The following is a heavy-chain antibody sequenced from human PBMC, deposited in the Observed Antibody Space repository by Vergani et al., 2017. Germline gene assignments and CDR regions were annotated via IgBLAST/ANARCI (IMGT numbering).Heavy chain of an antibody. CDR3: ARSTGNDISTGYAGGHAFDI. D-gene: IGHD3-9*01. J-gene: IGHJ3*02. CDR1: GGSISSYY. CDR2: IYYSGST. V-gene: IGHV4-59*01. Sequence: QVQLQESGPGLVKPSETLSLTCTVSGGSISSYYWSWIRQPPGKGLEWIGYIYYSGSTNYNPSLKSRVTISVDTSKNQFSLKLSSVTAADTAVYYCARSTGNDISTGYAGGHAFDIWGQGTMVTVSS.